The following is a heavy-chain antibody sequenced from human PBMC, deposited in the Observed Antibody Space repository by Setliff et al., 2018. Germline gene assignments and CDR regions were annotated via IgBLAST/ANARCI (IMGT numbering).Heavy chain of an antibody. CDR2: ISTYNGKT. J-gene: IGHJ4*02. CDR3: ARGPPDFVVVPAAAKFDY. D-gene: IGHD2-2*01. Sequence: GASVKVSCKASGYTFTSYGFSWVRQAPGQGLEWMGWISTYNGKTNYAQKFQGRVTMTTDTPTSTAYMELRSLRSDDTAVYFCARGPPDFVVVPAAAKFDYWGQGTLVTVSS. CDR1: GYTFTSYG. V-gene: IGHV1-18*01.